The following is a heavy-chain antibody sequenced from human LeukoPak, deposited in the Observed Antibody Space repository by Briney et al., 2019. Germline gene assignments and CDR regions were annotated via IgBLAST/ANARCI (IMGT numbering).Heavy chain of an antibody. D-gene: IGHD3-3*01. CDR3: AREGGFFRPLDY. Sequence: SETLSLTCGVSGGSVINTNWWTWVRQPPGKGLEWIGEVHLDGRTNYNPSLESRLTMSVDVSENQVSLKLTSVTAADTAVYYCAREGGFFRPLDYSGQGTLVTVSS. CDR2: VHLDGRT. CDR1: GGSVINTNW. V-gene: IGHV4-4*02. J-gene: IGHJ4*02.